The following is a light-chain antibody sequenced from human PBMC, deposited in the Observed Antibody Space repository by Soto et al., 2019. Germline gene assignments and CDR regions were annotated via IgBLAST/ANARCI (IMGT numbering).Light chain of an antibody. J-gene: IGKJ5*01. CDR3: QQRARWPMP. Sequence: EVVLTQSPATLSLSPGERATLSCRASQSLSTFVAWYQHKPGQAPRPVIYDTFKRATGVPDRFSGGGSGTDFTLIISSLEPEDFGVYYCQQRARWPMPFGQGTRLELK. V-gene: IGKV3-11*01. CDR1: QSLSTF. CDR2: DTF.